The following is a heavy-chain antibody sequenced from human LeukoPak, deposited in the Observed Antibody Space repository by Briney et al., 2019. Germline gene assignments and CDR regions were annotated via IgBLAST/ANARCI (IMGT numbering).Heavy chain of an antibody. CDR1: GGSISSSSYY. D-gene: IGHD5-18*01. CDR3: ARGLVWWIQLWRQKYYFDY. Sequence: SETLSLTCTVSGGSISSSSYYWGWIRQPPGKGLEWIGEINHSGSTNYSPSLKSRVTISVDTSKNQFSLKLSSVTAADTAVYYCARGLVWWIQLWRQKYYFDYWGQGTLVTVSS. V-gene: IGHV4-39*07. CDR2: INHSGST. J-gene: IGHJ4*02.